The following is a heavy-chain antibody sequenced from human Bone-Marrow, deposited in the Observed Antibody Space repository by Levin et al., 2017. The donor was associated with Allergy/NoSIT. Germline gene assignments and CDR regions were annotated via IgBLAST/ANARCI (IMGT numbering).Heavy chain of an antibody. CDR1: GGSFSGYY. CDR3: ARALVVVVAATSPRFDY. CDR2: INHSGST. J-gene: IGHJ4*02. Sequence: SETLSLTCAVYGGSFSGYYWSWIRQPPGKGLEWIGEINHSGSTNYNPSLKSRVTISVDTSKNQFSLKLSSVTAADTAVYYCARALVVVVAATSPRFDYWGQGTLVTVSS. V-gene: IGHV4-34*01. D-gene: IGHD2-15*01.